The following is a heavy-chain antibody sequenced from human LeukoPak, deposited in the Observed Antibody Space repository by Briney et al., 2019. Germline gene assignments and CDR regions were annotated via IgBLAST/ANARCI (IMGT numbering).Heavy chain of an antibody. J-gene: IGHJ4*02. CDR1: GFTFSSYS. CDR2: ISSSSSYI. D-gene: IGHD3-10*01. Sequence: GGSLRLSCAASGFTFSSYSMNWVRQAPGKGLEWVSSISSSSSYIYYADSVKGRFTISRDNAKNSLYLQMNSLRAEDTAVYYCARDTGAPDYYGSGSYYNAHPFDYWGQGTLVTVSS. V-gene: IGHV3-21*04. CDR3: ARDTGAPDYYGSGSYYNAHPFDY.